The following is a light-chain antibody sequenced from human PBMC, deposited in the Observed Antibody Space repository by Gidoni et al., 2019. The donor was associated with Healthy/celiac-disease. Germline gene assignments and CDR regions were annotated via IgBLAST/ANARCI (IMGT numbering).Light chain of an antibody. CDR1: QSVSSSY. CDR3: QQYGSSGLT. J-gene: IGKJ1*01. V-gene: IGKV3-20*01. Sequence: EIVLTQSPGTLSLSPGERATLSCRASQSVSSSYLAWYQQKPGQAPRLLIYGASSRATGIPDRFSGRWFGTDFTLTISRLEPEDFAVYYLQQYGSSGLTFGQGTKVEIK. CDR2: GAS.